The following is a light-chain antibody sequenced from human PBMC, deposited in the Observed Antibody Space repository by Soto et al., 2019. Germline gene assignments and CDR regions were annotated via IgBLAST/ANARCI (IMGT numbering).Light chain of an antibody. J-gene: IGKJ1*01. CDR3: QQYINWPRT. CDR1: ESVGSA. V-gene: IGKV3-15*01. Sequence: DIVMTQSPVTLSVSPGERATVSCRASESVGSALAWYQQKPGQAPRLLIYGAYTRATGVSARFSGSGSGTEFTLTISGLQSEDLAVYHCQQYINWPRTFGHGTKVEIK. CDR2: GAY.